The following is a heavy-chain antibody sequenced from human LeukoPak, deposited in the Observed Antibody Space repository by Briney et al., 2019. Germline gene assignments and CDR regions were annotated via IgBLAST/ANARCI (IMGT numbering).Heavy chain of an antibody. J-gene: IGHJ4*02. V-gene: IGHV1-18*01. Sequence: GASVKVSCKASGYTFTSYGISWVRQAPGQGLEWMGWISAYNGNTNYAQKFQGRVTITADESTSTAYMELSSLRSEDTAVYYCARERRLPTVTTPYYFDYWGQGTLVTVSS. D-gene: IGHD4-17*01. CDR1: GYTFTSYG. CDR2: ISAYNGNT. CDR3: ARERRLPTVTTPYYFDY.